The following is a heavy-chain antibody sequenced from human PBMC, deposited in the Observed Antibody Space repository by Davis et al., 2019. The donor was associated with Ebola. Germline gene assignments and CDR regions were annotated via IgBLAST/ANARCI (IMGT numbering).Heavy chain of an antibody. CDR2: IYYSGST. Sequence: MPSETLSLTCTVSGGSISSYYWSWIRQHPGKGLEWIGYIYYSGSTYYNPSLKSRVTISVDTSKNQFSLKLSSVTAADTAVYYCARARDGYNGIDYWGQGTLVTVSS. CDR3: ARARDGYNGIDY. J-gene: IGHJ4*02. D-gene: IGHD5-24*01. V-gene: IGHV4-59*06. CDR1: GGSISSYY.